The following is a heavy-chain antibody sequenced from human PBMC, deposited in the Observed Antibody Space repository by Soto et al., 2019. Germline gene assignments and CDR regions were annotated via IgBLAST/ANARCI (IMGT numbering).Heavy chain of an antibody. CDR1: GGSISTSQW. CDR3: ASKTYESKGTFDY. V-gene: IGHV4-4*02. Sequence: QVQLQESGPGLVKSSGTLSLTCTVSGGSISTSQWWSWLRQPPGKGLEWIGEIYHSGSGNYNASLKSRVTISVDKSKNQFSLKVNSVAAADTAVYYCASKTYESKGTFDYWGQGTLVTVSS. J-gene: IGHJ4*02. D-gene: IGHD2-8*01. CDR2: IYHSGSG.